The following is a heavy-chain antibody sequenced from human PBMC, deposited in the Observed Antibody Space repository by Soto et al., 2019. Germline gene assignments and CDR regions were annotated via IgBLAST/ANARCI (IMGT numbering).Heavy chain of an antibody. J-gene: IGHJ4*02. CDR2: ISSNGSST. Sequence: PGGPLRLSCAASGFTSSDYYMSWVRQAPGKGLEWVSFISSNGSSTYYADSVKGRFTISRDNSKNTLYLQMKSLRAEATAVFYCAKGSLVELLGLLFFYYWGQGNLVTVSP. CDR1: GFTSSDYY. D-gene: IGHD3-10*01. CDR3: AKGSLVELLGLLFFYY. V-gene: IGHV3-23*01.